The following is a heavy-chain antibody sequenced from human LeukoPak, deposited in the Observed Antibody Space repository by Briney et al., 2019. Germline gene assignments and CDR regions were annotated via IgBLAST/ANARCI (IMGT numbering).Heavy chain of an antibody. CDR2: ISSSSTYI. D-gene: IGHD6-19*01. Sequence: PGGSLRLSCAASGFTFSSYSINWVRQAPGMGLEWVSSISSSSTYIYYADSVRGRFAISRDNAKNSLYLQMNSLRAEDTAVYYCARDDRGSGWYYFDYWGQGTLVTVSS. J-gene: IGHJ4*02. V-gene: IGHV3-21*01. CDR3: ARDDRGSGWYYFDY. CDR1: GFTFSSYS.